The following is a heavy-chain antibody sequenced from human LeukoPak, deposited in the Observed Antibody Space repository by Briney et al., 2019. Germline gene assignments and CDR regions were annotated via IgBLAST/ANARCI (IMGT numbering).Heavy chain of an antibody. D-gene: IGHD6-13*01. J-gene: IGHJ6*03. Sequence: KPSETLSLTCTVSGGSISSSSYYWGWIRQPPGKGLEWIGSIYYSGSTYYNPSLKSRVTISVDTSKNQFSLKLSSVTAADTAVYYCASPRIAAAGTFDYYYMDVWGKGTTVTIS. V-gene: IGHV4-39*07. CDR3: ASPRIAAAGTFDYYYMDV. CDR2: IYYSGST. CDR1: GGSISSSSYY.